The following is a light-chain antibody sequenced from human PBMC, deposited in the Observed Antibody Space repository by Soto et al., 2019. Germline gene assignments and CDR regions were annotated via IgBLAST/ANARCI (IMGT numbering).Light chain of an antibody. CDR1: QSISSW. CDR3: QQYNSYWWT. CDR2: KAS. J-gene: IGKJ1*01. V-gene: IGKV1-5*03. Sequence: DIQMTQSPSTLSASVGDRVNITCRASQSISSWLAWYQQKPGKAPKLLIYKASSLESGVPSRFSGSGSGTEFTLTISSLQRDDFATYYCQQYNSYWWTFGQGTKVEIK.